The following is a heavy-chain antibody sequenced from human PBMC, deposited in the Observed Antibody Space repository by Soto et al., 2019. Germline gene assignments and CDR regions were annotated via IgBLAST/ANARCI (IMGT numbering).Heavy chain of an antibody. CDR2: IYWDGDR. CDR3: VHSRCGGDCLQSYSSHYYYGMDI. V-gene: IGHV2-5*02. Sequence: QITLKESGPTLVKPTQTLTLTCTFSGFSLSTGGMGVGWIRQPPGKALEWLALIYWDGDRRYSPSLMSRLTIAKDTSKNQVVLTMTDMDPVDTATYYCVHSRCGGDCLQSYSSHYYYGMDILGQGTTVTVSS. D-gene: IGHD2-21*02. J-gene: IGHJ6*02. CDR1: GFSLSTGGMG.